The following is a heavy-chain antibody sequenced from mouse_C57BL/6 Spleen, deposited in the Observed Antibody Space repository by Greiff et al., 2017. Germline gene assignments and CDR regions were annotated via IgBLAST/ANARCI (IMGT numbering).Heavy chain of an antibody. CDR3: AGLRGAY. Sequence: EVMLVESGGGLVKPGGSLKLSCAASGFTFSSYAMSWVRQTPEKRLEWVATISDGGSYTYYPDNVKGRFTISRDNAKNNRYLQMSHLKSEDTAMYYCAGLRGAYWGQGTLVTVSA. CDR1: GFTFSSYA. CDR2: ISDGGSYT. J-gene: IGHJ3*01. D-gene: IGHD3-1*01. V-gene: IGHV5-4*03.